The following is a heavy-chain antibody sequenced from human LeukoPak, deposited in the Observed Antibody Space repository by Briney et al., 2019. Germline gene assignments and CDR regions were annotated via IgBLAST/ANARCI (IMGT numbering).Heavy chain of an antibody. J-gene: IGHJ1*01. CDR2: INPSGGST. CDR3: ARERGGAVDTEYFQH. CDR1: GYTFTSYY. V-gene: IGHV1-46*01. Sequence: ASVKVSCKASGYTFTSYYMHWVRQAPGQGLEWMGIINPSGGSTSYAQKFQGRVTMTRDTSTSTVYMELSSLRSEDTAVYYCARERGGAVDTEYFQHWGQGTLVTVSS. D-gene: IGHD6-19*01.